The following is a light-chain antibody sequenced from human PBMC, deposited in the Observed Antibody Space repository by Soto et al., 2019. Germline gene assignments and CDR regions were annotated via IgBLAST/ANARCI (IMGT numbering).Light chain of an antibody. CDR1: NSDVGGYNY. J-gene: IGLJ1*01. Sequence: SFLTQPPSLSWAPGQSVALPPPGTNSDVGGYNYVSWYQQHPGKAPKLIIFDVTNRPSGVSDRFSGSKSGSTASLTISGLQADDEADYYCTSFAGSGTYVFGTGTKATVL. V-gene: IGLV2-14*01. CDR3: TSFAGSGTYV. CDR2: DVT.